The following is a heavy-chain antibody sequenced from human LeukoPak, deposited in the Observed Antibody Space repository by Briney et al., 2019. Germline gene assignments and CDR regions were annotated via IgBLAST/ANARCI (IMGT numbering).Heavy chain of an antibody. CDR3: AREGDGYYYDSSGYYATFDY. D-gene: IGHD3-22*01. J-gene: IGHJ4*02. CDR1: GGSFSGYY. Sequence: SETLSLTCAVYGGSFSGYYWSWIRQPPGKGLEWIGEINHSGSTDYNPSLKSRVTISVDTSKNQFSLKLSSVTAADTAVYYCAREGDGYYYDSSGYYATFDYWGQGTLVTASS. V-gene: IGHV4-34*01. CDR2: INHSGST.